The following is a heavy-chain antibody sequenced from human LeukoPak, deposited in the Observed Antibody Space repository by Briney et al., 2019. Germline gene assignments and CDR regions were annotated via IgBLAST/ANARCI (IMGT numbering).Heavy chain of an antibody. D-gene: IGHD2-21*02. V-gene: IGHV4-39*01. CDR2: INYSGRT. Sequence: TSETLSLTCTVSGDSISSSSYYWGWIRQPPGKGLEWIGNINYSGRTYYNPSLKSRVTISVDTSKNRFSLKLSSVTAADTAVYYCARNPSLHIVVVTAIDYWGQGTLVTVSS. J-gene: IGHJ4*02. CDR1: GDSISSSSYY. CDR3: ARNPSLHIVVVTAIDY.